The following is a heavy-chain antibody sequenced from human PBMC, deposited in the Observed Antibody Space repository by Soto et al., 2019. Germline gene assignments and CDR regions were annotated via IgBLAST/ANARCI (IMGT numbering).Heavy chain of an antibody. CDR1: GFIFGSYA. Sequence: EAQLLESGGDLVQPGGSLRLSCAASGFIFGSYALIWFREAPGKGLVWVSTISSSGDSAYYADSVKGRFTVSRHNSMDTLYVQMNSLRAEDTAVYYCAISDAALPYGFDPWGQGTVVTVSS. V-gene: IGHV3-23*01. CDR2: ISSSGDSA. D-gene: IGHD2-2*01. CDR3: AISDAALPYGFDP. J-gene: IGHJ5*02.